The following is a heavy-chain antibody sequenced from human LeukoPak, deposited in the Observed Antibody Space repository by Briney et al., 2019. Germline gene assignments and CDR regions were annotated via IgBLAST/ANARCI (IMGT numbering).Heavy chain of an antibody. CDR2: INPNSGGT. Sequence: ASVKVSCKASVYTFTGYYMHWVRQAPGQGLEWMGWINPNSGGTNYAQKFQGWVTMTRDTSISTAYMELSRLRSDDTAVYYCARGPSRGYSSSWYWNYWGQGTLVTVSS. CDR1: VYTFTGYY. V-gene: IGHV1-2*04. J-gene: IGHJ4*02. CDR3: ARGPSRGYSSSWYWNY. D-gene: IGHD6-13*01.